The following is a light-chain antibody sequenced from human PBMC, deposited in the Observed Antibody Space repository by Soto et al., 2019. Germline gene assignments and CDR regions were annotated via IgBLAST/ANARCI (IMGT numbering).Light chain of an antibody. Sequence: EVVLTQSPATLSLSPGERATLSCRASLSVSSYLAWYQQKPGQAPRLLIYDASNRATGIPARFSGSGSGTDFTLTISSLEPEDFAIYYCQHRSNWPLTFGGGTRVEIK. CDR2: DAS. V-gene: IGKV3-11*01. CDR1: LSVSSY. J-gene: IGKJ4*01. CDR3: QHRSNWPLT.